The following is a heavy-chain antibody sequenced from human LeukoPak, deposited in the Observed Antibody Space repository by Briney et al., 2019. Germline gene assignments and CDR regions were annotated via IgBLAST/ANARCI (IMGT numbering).Heavy chain of an antibody. V-gene: IGHV1-46*01. CDR2: INPSGGST. J-gene: IGHJ4*02. D-gene: IGHD6-19*01. Sequence: ASVKVSCKASGYTFTSYDINWVRQATGQGLEWMGIINPSGGSTSYAQKFQGRVTMTRDTSTSTVYMELSSLRSEDTAVYYCARGVAGYFDYWGQGTLVTVSS. CDR1: GYTFTSYD. CDR3: ARGVAGYFDY.